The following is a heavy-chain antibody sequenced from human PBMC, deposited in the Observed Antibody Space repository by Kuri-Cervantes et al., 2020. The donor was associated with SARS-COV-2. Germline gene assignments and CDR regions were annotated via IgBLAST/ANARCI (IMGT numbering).Heavy chain of an antibody. CDR1: GFTFSSYA. J-gene: IGHJ4*02. CDR3: AKDWIVGSNPTEH. V-gene: IGHV3-23*01. CDR2: ISGSGVST. D-gene: IGHD1-26*01. Sequence: ETLSLTCAASGFTFSSYAMSWVRQAPGKGLERVSAISGSGVSTYYADSVKGRFTISRDNSKNTLYLQMSSLRAEDTAVYYCAKDWIVGSNPTEHWGQGTLVTVSS.